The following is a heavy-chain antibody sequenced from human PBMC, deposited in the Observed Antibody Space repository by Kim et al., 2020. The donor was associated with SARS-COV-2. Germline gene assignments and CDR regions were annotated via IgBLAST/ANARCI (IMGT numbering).Heavy chain of an antibody. V-gene: IGHV1-58*01. CDR3: AAFVGATTTFDY. Sequence: NYAQKFQERVTITRDMSTSTAYMELSSLRSEDTAVYYCAAFVGATTTFDYWGQGTLVTVSS. J-gene: IGHJ4*02. D-gene: IGHD1-26*01.